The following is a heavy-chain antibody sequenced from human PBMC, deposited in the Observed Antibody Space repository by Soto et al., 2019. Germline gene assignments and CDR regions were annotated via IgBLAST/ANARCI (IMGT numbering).Heavy chain of an antibody. V-gene: IGHV3-20*04. CDR2: INWDASST. J-gene: IGHJ4*02. CDR3: GRVLRTGIVVWDY. Sequence: GGSLRLSCATSGFTFDDYDMSWVRQVPGKGLEWVCGINWDASSTSYADSVKGRFTISRDNAKKSLLLQMNSLRAEDTALYYCGRVLRTGIVVWDYWGQGTLVTVSS. CDR1: GFTFDDYD. D-gene: IGHD3-22*01.